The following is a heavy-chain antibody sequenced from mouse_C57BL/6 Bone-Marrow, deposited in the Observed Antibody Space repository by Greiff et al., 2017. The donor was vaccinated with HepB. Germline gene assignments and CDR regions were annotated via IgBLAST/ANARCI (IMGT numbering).Heavy chain of an antibody. Sequence: EVQVVESGPELVKPGASVKISCKASGYSFTGYYMHWVKQSAEKSLEWIGEINPSTGGTSYNQKFKGKATLTVDKSSSTAYMQLKSLTSEDSAVYYCAREDCYFDVWGTGTTVTVSS. J-gene: IGHJ1*03. CDR3: AREDCYFDV. CDR2: INPSTGGT. V-gene: IGHV1-43*01. CDR1: GYSFTGYY.